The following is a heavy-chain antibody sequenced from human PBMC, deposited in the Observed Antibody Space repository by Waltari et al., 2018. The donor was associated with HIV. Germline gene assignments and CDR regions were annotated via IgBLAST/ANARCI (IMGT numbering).Heavy chain of an antibody. J-gene: IGHJ4*02. D-gene: IGHD2-2*01. CDR2: SSSSSSTI. CDR3: ARDAHAFPD. Sequence: EVQLVESGGGLVQPGGSLRLYCAASGFTFSSHRMNWVRQAPGKGLEWVSYSSSSSSTIYYADSVKGRFTISRDNAKNSLYLQMNSLRAEDTAVYYCARDAHAFPDWGQGTLVTVSS. CDR1: GFTFSSHR. V-gene: IGHV3-48*01.